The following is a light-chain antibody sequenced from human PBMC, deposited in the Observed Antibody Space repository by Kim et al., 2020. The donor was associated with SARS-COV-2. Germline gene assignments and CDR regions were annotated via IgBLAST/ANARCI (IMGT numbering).Light chain of an antibody. Sequence: DIQMTQSPSSLSASVGDRVTITCRTTQSIYSHLNWYQQKPGRAPKLLISAASTLQGGVPSRFSGSGSETDFTLTISSLQPEDFATYFCQQSYIAPFTFGPGTKVDIK. V-gene: IGKV1-39*01. CDR3: QQSYIAPFT. J-gene: IGKJ3*01. CDR1: QSIYSH. CDR2: AAS.